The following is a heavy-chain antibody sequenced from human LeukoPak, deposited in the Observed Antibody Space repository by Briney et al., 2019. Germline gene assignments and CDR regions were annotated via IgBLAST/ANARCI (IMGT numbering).Heavy chain of an antibody. Sequence: GGSLRLSCAASGFTFESHWMTWVRQAPGKGPEWVANIKDDGSEEYYVDSVEGRFTISRDNTKNSLFLQMNNLRVEDTAVYYCVRGDSLWGQGILVTVSS. CDR1: GFTFESHW. CDR3: VRGDSL. CDR2: IKDDGSEE. V-gene: IGHV3-7*03. D-gene: IGHD3-22*01. J-gene: IGHJ4*02.